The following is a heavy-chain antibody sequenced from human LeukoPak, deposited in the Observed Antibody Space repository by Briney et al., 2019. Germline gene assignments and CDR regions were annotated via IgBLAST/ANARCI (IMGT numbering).Heavy chain of an antibody. CDR3: AKDYYAALDY. V-gene: IGHV3-30*02. CDR2: IRYDGSNK. Sequence: PGGSLRLSCAASGFTFSSYGMHWVRQARGKGLEWVAFIRYDGSNKYYADSVKGRFTISRDNSKNTLYLQMNSLRAEDTAVYYCAKDYYAALDYWGQGTLVTVSS. J-gene: IGHJ4*02. D-gene: IGHD3-22*01. CDR1: GFTFSSYG.